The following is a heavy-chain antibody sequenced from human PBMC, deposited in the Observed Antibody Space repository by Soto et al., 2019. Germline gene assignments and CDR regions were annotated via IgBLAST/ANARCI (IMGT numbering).Heavy chain of an antibody. CDR2: IFYTGNT. CDR1: GIAISNDNYH. J-gene: IGHJ4*02. V-gene: IGHV4-39*01. D-gene: IGHD3-9*01. CDR3: VRLLDPLKYFDWMSHDF. Sequence: PSETLSLTCTVSGIAISNDNYHWGWLRQPPGKGLEWIGSIFYTGNTYYKSSLESRITISVDTSKNQFSLNLRSVTAADTAVYYCVRLLDPLKYFDWMSHDFWGQGTQVTVS.